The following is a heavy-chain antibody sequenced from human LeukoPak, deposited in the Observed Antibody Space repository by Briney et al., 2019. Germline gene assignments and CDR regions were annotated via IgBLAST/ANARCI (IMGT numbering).Heavy chain of an antibody. J-gene: IGHJ3*02. Sequence: SETLSLTCTVSRGSLSSYFWNWIRQPPGKGLEWIGLIYDSGGTNYNPSLKSRVTISVDRSKKQFSLELTSVTAADTAVYYWARAALCTCGGDCYQDAFDIWGQGTMVTVSS. CDR1: RGSLSSYF. CDR3: ARAALCTCGGDCYQDAFDI. D-gene: IGHD2-21*02. CDR2: IYDSGGT. V-gene: IGHV4-59*01.